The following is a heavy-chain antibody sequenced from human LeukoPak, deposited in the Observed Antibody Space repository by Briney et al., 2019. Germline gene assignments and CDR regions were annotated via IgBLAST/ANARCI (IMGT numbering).Heavy chain of an antibody. CDR3: ARSDGYNFDY. CDR2: IYYSGST. D-gene: IGHD5-24*01. J-gene: IGHJ4*02. CDR1: GGSISSYY. Sequence: SETLSLTCTVSGGSISSYYWSWIRQPPGKGLVWIGYIYYSGSTNYNPSLKSRVTISVDTSKNQFSLKLSSVTAADTAVYYCARSDGYNFDYWGQGTLVTVSS. V-gene: IGHV4-59*01.